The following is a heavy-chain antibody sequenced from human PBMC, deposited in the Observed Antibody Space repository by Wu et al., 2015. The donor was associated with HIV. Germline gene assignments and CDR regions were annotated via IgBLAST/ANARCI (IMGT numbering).Heavy chain of an antibody. V-gene: IGHV1-2*02. CDR3: ARVGVLLTSAGLLEYFQH. CDR1: GYNFIGYY. Sequence: QVQLIQSGAEARKPGASVKISCKASGYNFIGYYIDWMRQAPGQGLEWMGRINPKSGRTSYEQQFHGRVTMTRDTSINTAYMELSGVTSDDSAIYYCARVGVLLTSAGLLEYFQHWGQGTRVVVSS. CDR2: INPKSGRT. J-gene: IGHJ1*01. D-gene: IGHD1-1*01.